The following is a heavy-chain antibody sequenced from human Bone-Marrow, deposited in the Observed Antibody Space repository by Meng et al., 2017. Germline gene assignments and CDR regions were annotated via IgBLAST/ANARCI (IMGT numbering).Heavy chain of an antibody. V-gene: IGHV6-1*01. CDR3: ARESSGSPLDY. CDR2: TYYRSRWYT. Sequence: QVPLQPSGPGLVKPSQTLSLTCTISGDSVSSTSAAWHWIRRSPSRGLEWLGRTYYRSRWYTDYAVSVKSRININPDTTENHFSLQLNSVTPEDTAVYYCARESSGSPLDYWGRGTLVTVSS. D-gene: IGHD1-26*01. CDR1: GDSVSSTSAA. J-gene: IGHJ4*02.